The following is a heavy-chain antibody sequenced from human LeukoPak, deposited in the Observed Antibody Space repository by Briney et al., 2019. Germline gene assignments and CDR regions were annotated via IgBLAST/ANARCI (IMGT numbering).Heavy chain of an antibody. J-gene: IGHJ4*02. CDR3: ARADNYYGSGSYYQFDY. D-gene: IGHD3-10*01. CDR1: GFPISSGYY. Sequence: SSETLSLTCSVSGFPISSGYYWGWIRQPPGQRLEWIGNIYHSGRTYYNPSLKSRVTISVDTSKNQFSLKLSSVTAADTAVYYCARADNYYGSGSYYQFDYWGQGTLVTVSS. CDR2: IYHSGRT. V-gene: IGHV4-38-2*02.